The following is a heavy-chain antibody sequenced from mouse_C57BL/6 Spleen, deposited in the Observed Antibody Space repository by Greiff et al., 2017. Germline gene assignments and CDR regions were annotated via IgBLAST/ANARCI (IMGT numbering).Heavy chain of an antibody. J-gene: IGHJ4*01. Sequence: VHLVESGPELVKPGASVKISCKASGYAFSSSWMNWVKQRPGKGLEWIGRIYPGDGDTNYNGKFKGKATLTADKSSSTAYMQLSSLTSEDSAVYFCARDGYYVDYAMDYWGQGTSVTVSS. CDR2: IYPGDGDT. D-gene: IGHD2-3*01. CDR1: GYAFSSSW. V-gene: IGHV1-82*01. CDR3: ARDGYYVDYAMDY.